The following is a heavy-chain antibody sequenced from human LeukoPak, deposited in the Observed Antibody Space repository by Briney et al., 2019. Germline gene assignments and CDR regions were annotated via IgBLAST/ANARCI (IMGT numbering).Heavy chain of an antibody. Sequence: GASVKVSCKASGYTFTGYYMHWVRQAPGQGLEWMGWINTNSGGTNYAQKFQGRVTMTRDTSISTAYMELSRLRSDDTAVYYCARARHVGTAMVTMGYWGQGTLVTVSS. D-gene: IGHD5-18*01. CDR2: INTNSGGT. J-gene: IGHJ4*02. V-gene: IGHV1-2*02. CDR3: ARARHVGTAMVTMGY. CDR1: GYTFTGYY.